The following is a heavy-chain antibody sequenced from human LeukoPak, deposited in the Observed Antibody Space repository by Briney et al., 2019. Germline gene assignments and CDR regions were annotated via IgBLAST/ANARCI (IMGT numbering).Heavy chain of an antibody. V-gene: IGHV4-30-4*01. D-gene: IGHD4-17*01. Sequence: SQTLSLTCTVSGGSISSGDYYWSWIRQPPGKGLEWIGYIYYSGSTYYNPSLKSRVTISVDTSKNQFSLKLSSVTAADTAVYYCARSGDSLFGMDVWGQGTTVTVSS. CDR1: GGSISSGDYY. CDR2: IYYSGST. J-gene: IGHJ6*02. CDR3: ARSGDSLFGMDV.